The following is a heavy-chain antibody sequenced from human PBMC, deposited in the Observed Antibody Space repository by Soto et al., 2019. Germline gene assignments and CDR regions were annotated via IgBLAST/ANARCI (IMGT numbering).Heavy chain of an antibody. CDR1: GFTFSSYG. Sequence: GGSLRLSCAASGFTFSSYGMHWVRQTTGKGLEWVAVIWYDGSNKYYADSVKGRFTISRDNSKNTLYLQMNSLRAEDTAVYYCARDMIAVAGPFDYWGQGTLVTVSS. D-gene: IGHD6-19*01. CDR2: IWYDGSNK. J-gene: IGHJ4*02. CDR3: ARDMIAVAGPFDY. V-gene: IGHV3-33*01.